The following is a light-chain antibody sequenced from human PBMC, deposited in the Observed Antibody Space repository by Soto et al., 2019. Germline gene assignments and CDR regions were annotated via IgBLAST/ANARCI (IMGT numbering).Light chain of an antibody. CDR2: GAS. Sequence: EIVMTQSPATLSVSPGERATLSCGASQSVSSNLAWYQQKPGQAPRLLIYGASTRATGIPARFSGSGSGTEFTLTISSLQSEDFAVDYCQQYNNWPPWTLGQGTKVEIK. CDR1: QSVSSN. J-gene: IGKJ1*01. V-gene: IGKV3-15*01. CDR3: QQYNNWPPWT.